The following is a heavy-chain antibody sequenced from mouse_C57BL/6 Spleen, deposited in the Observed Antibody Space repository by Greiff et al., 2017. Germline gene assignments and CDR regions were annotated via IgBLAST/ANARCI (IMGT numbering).Heavy chain of an antibody. V-gene: IGHV1-69*01. Sequence: QVQLQQPGAELVMPGASVKLSCKASGYTFTSYWMHWVKQRPGQGLEWIGEIDPSDSYTNYNQKFKGKSTLTVDKSSSTAYMQLSSLTSEDSAVFSCARQVPYAMDYWGQGTSVTVPS. J-gene: IGHJ4*01. CDR2: IDPSDSYT. CDR1: GYTFTSYW. CDR3: ARQVPYAMDY.